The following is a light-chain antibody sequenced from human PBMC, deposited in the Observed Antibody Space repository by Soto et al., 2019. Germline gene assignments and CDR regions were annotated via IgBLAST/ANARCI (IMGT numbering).Light chain of an antibody. V-gene: IGKV3-15*01. CDR2: GAS. CDR3: QQYHIWPSWT. J-gene: IGKJ1*01. Sequence: EIVLTYSPGTLSLSRWGIATLSCRASQRFSSSYLAWFQMRPGQPPRLLIYGASTRATDIPARFSGSGSGTDFTLTISSLQSEDFAVYLCQQYHIWPSWTFGQETKVDIK. CDR1: QRFSSSY.